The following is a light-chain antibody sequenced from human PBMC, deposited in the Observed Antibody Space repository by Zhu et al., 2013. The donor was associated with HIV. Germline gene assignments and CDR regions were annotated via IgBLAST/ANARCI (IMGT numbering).Light chain of an antibody. Sequence: DIQMTQPPSTLSASVGDRVTITCRASQSISSWSAWYQQKPGKAPKLLIYKASSLESGVPSRFSGSGSGTEFTLTISSLQPDDFATYYCQQYNSYSLTFGGGTEVDVK. CDR3: QQYNSYSLT. J-gene: IGKJ4*01. CDR2: KAS. CDR1: QSISSW. V-gene: IGKV1-5*03.